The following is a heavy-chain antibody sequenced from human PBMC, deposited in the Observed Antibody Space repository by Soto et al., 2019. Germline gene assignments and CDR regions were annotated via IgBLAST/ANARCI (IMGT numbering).Heavy chain of an antibody. D-gene: IGHD6-13*01. Sequence: PGGSLRLSCAASGFTFSSYAMSWVRQAPGKGLEWVSAISGSGGSTYYADSVKGRLTISRDNSKNTLYLQMNSLRAEDTAVYYCAKGSLYSSSWYGLGYYGMDVWGQGTTVTVSS. CDR1: GFTFSSYA. CDR3: AKGSLYSSSWYGLGYYGMDV. CDR2: ISGSGGST. V-gene: IGHV3-23*01. J-gene: IGHJ6*02.